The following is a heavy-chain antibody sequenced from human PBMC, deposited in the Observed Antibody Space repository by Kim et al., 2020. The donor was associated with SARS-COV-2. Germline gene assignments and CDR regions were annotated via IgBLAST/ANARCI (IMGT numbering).Heavy chain of an antibody. D-gene: IGHD1-26*01. J-gene: IGHJ4*02. CDR3: ARVQGSYSGSYYEGFYY. CDR1: GYTFTGYY. CDR2: INPNSGGT. V-gene: IGHV1-2*02. Sequence: ASVKVSCKASGYTFTGYYMHWVRQAPGQGLEWMGWINPNSGGTNYAQKFQGRVTMTRDTSISTAYMELSRLRSDDTAVYYCARVQGSYSGSYYEGFYYWGQGTLVTVSS.